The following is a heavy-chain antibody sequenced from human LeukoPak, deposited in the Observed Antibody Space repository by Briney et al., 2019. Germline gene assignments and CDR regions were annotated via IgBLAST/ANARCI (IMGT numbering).Heavy chain of an antibody. CDR1: GFTFSSYS. V-gene: IGHV3-21*01. CDR2: ISSSSSYI. D-gene: IGHD2-15*01. CDR3: ARGAYWWELGDLDY. J-gene: IGHJ4*02. Sequence: GGSLRLSCAASGFTFSSYSMNWVRQAPGKGLEWVSSISSSSSYIYYADSVKGRFTISRDNAKNSLYLQMNSLRAKDTAVYYCARGAYWWELGDLDYWGQGTLVTVSS.